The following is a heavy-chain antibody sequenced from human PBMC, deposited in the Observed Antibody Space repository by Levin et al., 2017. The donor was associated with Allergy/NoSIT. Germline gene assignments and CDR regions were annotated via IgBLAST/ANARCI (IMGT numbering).Heavy chain of an antibody. CDR2: INPSGGST. D-gene: IGHD3-22*01. CDR1: GYTFTSYY. V-gene: IGHV1-46*01. Sequence: ASVKVSCKASGYTFTSYYMHWVRQAPGQGLEWMGIINPSGGSTSYAQKFQGRVTMTRDTSTSTAYMELSSLRSEDTAVYYCAGAAYDGSGYYSPLNFDHWGQGTLVTVS. CDR3: AGAAYDGSGYYSPLNFDH. J-gene: IGHJ4*02.